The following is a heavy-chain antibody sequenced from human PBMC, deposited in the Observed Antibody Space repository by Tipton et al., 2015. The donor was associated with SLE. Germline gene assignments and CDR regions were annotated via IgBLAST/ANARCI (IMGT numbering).Heavy chain of an antibody. CDR1: GGSISSYY. CDR2: MYYSGST. V-gene: IGHV4-59*01. Sequence: LRLSCTVSGGSISSYYWSWIRQPPGKGLEWIGYMYYSGSTNYNPSLKSRVTISVDTSRSQFSLKLTSVTAADRAVYYCARQGEGFDYWGQGTLVTVSS. J-gene: IGHJ4*02. D-gene: IGHD2-21*01. CDR3: ARQGEGFDY.